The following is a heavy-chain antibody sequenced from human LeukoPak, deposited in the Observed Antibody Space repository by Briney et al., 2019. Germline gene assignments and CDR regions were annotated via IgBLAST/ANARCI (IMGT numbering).Heavy chain of an antibody. V-gene: IGHV4-34*01. CDR1: GGSFSGYY. CDR3: ARGHRKYYDILTGYSPFGY. J-gene: IGHJ4*02. Sequence: SETLSLTCAVYGGSFSGYYWSWIRQPPGQGLEWIGEINHSGSTNYNPSLKSRVTVSVDTSKNQFSLKLSSVPAADTAVYYCARGHRKYYDILTGYSPFGYWGQGTLVTVSS. CDR2: INHSGST. D-gene: IGHD3-9*01.